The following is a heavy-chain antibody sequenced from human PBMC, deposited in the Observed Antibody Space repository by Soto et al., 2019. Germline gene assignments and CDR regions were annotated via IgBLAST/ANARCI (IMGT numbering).Heavy chain of an antibody. CDR3: VRDLQGHFGMDA. CDR2: IYIGDHI. J-gene: IGHJ6*02. V-gene: IGHV3-11*05. Sequence: QVQLVESGGGLVKPGGSLRLSCAASGFTFSDYYMSWIRQAPGKGLEWVSVIYIGDHIKYADSVKGRFTISRDNPRNTIFLHMNNLRVEDTAVYYCVRDLQGHFGMDAWGQGTTVTVTS. CDR1: GFTFSDYY.